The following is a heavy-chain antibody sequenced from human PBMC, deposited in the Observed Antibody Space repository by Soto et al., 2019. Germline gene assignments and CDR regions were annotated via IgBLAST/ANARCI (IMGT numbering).Heavy chain of an antibody. CDR1: GGTFSTYA. J-gene: IGHJ2*01. D-gene: IGHD6-19*01. CDR3: AQTLGLAVAGPGRFDL. CDR2: IIPLFRTP. Sequence: QVQLVQSGAEVKKPGSSVKVSCKASGGTFSTYAISWVRQAPGQGLEWMGGIIPLFRTPNYAQKFQGRVTITADESTSTAYMELRSLRSEVTAVYYCAQTLGLAVAGPGRFDLWGRGTLITVSS. V-gene: IGHV1-69*12.